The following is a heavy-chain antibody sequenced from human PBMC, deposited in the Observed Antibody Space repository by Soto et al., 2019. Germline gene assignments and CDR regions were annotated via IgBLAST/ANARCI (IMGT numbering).Heavy chain of an antibody. CDR1: GFTFSSYT. J-gene: IGHJ6*02. CDR2: ISGSSSTI. D-gene: IGHD1-26*01. CDR3: ARDAWEVATYYYYGLDV. Sequence: EVQLVESGGGLVQPGGSLRLSCAASGFTFSSYTMNWVRQAPGKGLEWISYISGSSSTIYYADSVKGRFTISRDNAKNSLYLQMNSLRAEDTAVYYCARDAWEVATYYYYGLDVWGQGTTVTVSS. V-gene: IGHV3-48*01.